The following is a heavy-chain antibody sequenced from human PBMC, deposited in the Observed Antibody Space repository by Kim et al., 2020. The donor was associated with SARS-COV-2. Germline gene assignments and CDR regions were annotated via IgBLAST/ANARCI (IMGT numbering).Heavy chain of an antibody. CDR1: GYTFTGYA. D-gene: IGHD6-25*01. CDR3: ARLAAANVDAFDI. CDR2: INTNTGNP. V-gene: IGHV7-4-1*02. J-gene: IGHJ3*02. Sequence: ASVKVSCKASGYTFTGYAMNWVRQAPGQGLDGMGWINTNTGNPTYAQGFTGRFVFSLDTSVSTAYLQISSLKADDTAVFYCARLAAANVDAFDIWGQGTM.